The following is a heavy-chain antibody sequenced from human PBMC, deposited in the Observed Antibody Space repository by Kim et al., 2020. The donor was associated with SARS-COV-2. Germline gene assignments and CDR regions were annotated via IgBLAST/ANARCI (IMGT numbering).Heavy chain of an antibody. CDR2: TT. V-gene: IGHV3-15*01. CDR3: TTGRTSMVNY. Sequence: TTDYAATVKGRFTISRDDSKNTLYLQMNSLKTEDTAVYYCTTGRTSMVNYWGQGTLVTVSS. J-gene: IGHJ4*02. D-gene: IGHD5-18*01.